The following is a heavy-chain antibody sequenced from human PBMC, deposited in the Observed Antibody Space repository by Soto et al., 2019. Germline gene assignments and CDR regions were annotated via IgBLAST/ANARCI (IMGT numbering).Heavy chain of an antibody. CDR1: GFTFSSYG. V-gene: IGHV3-30*03. J-gene: IGHJ6*03. CDR3: ASCYGADYYYYMDV. CDR2: ISYDGSNK. Sequence: GGSLRLSCAASGFTFSSYGMHWVRQAPGKGLEWVAVISYDGSNKYYADSVKGRFTISRDNSKNTLYLQMNSLRAEDTAVYYCASCYGADYYYYMDVWGKGTTVTVSS. D-gene: IGHD2-2*01.